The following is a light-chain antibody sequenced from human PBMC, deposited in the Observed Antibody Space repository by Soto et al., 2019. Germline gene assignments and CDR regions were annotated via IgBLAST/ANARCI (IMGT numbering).Light chain of an antibody. Sequence: EILLTQSPLYLPVTPGEPASISCRSSQSLLHSNGDIYLDWYLQKPGQSPQLLVYLGYNRASGSAGRFSGTGSGADFTLRISRVEAEDVGVYYGMQTLHAPKTFGPGTRVDIK. V-gene: IGKV2-28*01. CDR2: LGY. J-gene: IGKJ3*01. CDR1: QSLLHSNGDIY. CDR3: MQTLHAPKT.